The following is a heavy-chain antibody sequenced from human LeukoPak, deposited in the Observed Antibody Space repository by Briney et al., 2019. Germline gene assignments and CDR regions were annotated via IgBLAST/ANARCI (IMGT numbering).Heavy chain of an antibody. Sequence: GGSLRLSCAASGFTFDDCAMHWVRQAPGKGLEWVSGISWNSGSIGYADSVKGRFTISRDNAKNSLYLQMNSLRAEDTALYYCAKVGGIAARRLLYFDYWGQGTLVTVSS. CDR3: AKVGGIAARRLLYFDY. CDR1: GFTFDDCA. CDR2: ISWNSGSI. D-gene: IGHD6-6*01. V-gene: IGHV3-9*01. J-gene: IGHJ4*02.